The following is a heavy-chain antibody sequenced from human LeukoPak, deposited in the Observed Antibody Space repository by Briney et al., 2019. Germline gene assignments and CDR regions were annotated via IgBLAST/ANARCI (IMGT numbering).Heavy chain of an antibody. CDR3: ARGGYDSSGYYYGYYFDY. CDR2: INHSGST. CDR1: GGSFSGYN. J-gene: IGHJ4*02. Sequence: SETLSLTCAVYGGSFSGYNWSWIRQPPGKGLEWIGEINHSGSTNYNPSLKSRVTISVDTSKNQFSLKLSSVTAADTAVYYCARGGYDSSGYYYGYYFDYWGQGTLVTVSS. V-gene: IGHV4-34*01. D-gene: IGHD3-22*01.